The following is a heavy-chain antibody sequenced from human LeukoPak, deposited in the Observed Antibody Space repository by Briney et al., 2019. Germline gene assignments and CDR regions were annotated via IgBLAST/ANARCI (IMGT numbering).Heavy chain of an antibody. Sequence: SETLSLTCTVSGGSISSYFWSWIRQPPGEGLEWIGYISYSGSTSYNPSLKSRVTISVDTSKDQFTLKLSSVTAADTAVYYCARASYCGGNCYWYFDLWGRGTLVTVSS. V-gene: IGHV4-59*01. CDR1: GGSISSYF. CDR3: ARASYCGGNCYWYFDL. D-gene: IGHD2-21*02. CDR2: ISYSGST. J-gene: IGHJ2*01.